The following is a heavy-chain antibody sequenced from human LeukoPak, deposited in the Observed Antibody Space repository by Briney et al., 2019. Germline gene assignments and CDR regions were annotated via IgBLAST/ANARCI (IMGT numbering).Heavy chain of an antibody. CDR1: GYTFTSYY. CDR3: ARDVAITIFGVVTGRTNWFDP. CDR2: INPSGGST. D-gene: IGHD3-3*01. J-gene: IGHJ5*02. Sequence: GASVKVSCKASGYTFTSYYMHWVRQAPGQGLEWMGIINPSGGSTSYAQKFQGRVTMTRDTSTSTVYMELSSLRSEDTAVYYCARDVAITIFGVVTGRTNWFDPWGQGTLVTVSS. V-gene: IGHV1-46*01.